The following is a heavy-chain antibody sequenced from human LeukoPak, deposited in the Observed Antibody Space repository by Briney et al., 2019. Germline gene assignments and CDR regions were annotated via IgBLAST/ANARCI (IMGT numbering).Heavy chain of an antibody. V-gene: IGHV3-9*01. CDR2: ISWNSVTI. CDR3: AKARGDQWLVDY. Sequence: GGSLRLSCAASGFTFDDYAMHWVRQAPGKGLEWVSGISWNSVTIAYADSVKGRFTISRDNAKNSLYLQMNSLRPEDTALYYCAKARGDQWLVDYWGQGTLVTVSS. J-gene: IGHJ4*02. CDR1: GFTFDDYA. D-gene: IGHD6-19*01.